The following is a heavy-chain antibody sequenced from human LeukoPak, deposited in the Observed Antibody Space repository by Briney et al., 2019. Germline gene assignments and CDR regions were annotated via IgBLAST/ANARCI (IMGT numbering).Heavy chain of an antibody. CDR1: GFTFSSHL. V-gene: IGHV3-7*01. CDR2: IKQDGSEK. J-gene: IGHJ4*02. Sequence: GGALRLSWAGPGFTFSSHLMSLGRQAPGKGLEWVANIKQDGSEKYYVDSVKGRLTISRDNAKNSLYLQMNSLRAEDTAVYYCAGDYSARDYWGQGTLVTVSS. CDR3: AGDYSARDY. D-gene: IGHD4-17*01.